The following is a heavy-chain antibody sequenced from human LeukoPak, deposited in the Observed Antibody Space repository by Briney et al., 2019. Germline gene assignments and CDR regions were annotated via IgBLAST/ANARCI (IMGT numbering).Heavy chain of an antibody. Sequence: GESPKISCKGSGYRFTSYWIGWVRQMPGKGLEWMGIIYPGDSGTKYSPSFQGQVTISADKSISTAYLQWSSLKASDTAMYYCARWPTGSTNWFDPWGQGTLVTVSS. J-gene: IGHJ5*02. D-gene: IGHD4-17*01. CDR1: GYRFTSYW. CDR3: ARWPTGSTNWFDP. CDR2: IYPGDSGT. V-gene: IGHV5-51*01.